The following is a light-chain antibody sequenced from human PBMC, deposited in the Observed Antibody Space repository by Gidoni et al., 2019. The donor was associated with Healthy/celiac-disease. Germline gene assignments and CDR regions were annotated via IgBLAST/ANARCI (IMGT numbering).Light chain of an antibody. Sequence: AIRMTQSPSSFSASTGDRVTITCRASQGISSYLAWYQQKPGKAPKLLIYAASNLQRGVPSRFSGSGSGTDFTLTISCLQSEDFATYYCQQYYSYPQTFGQGTKVEIK. CDR1: QGISSY. V-gene: IGKV1-8*01. CDR3: QQYYSYPQT. J-gene: IGKJ1*01. CDR2: AAS.